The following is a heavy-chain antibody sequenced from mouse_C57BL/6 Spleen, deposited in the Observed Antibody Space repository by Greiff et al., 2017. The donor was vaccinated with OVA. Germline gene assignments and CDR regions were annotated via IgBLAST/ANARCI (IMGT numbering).Heavy chain of an antibody. CDR3: AREGYFDV. Sequence: EVQLQQSGPGLVKPSQSLSLTCSVTGYSITSGYYWNWIRQFPGNKLEWMGYISYDGSNNYNPSIKNRISITRGTSKNQFFLKLNSVTTEDTATNYYAREGYFDVWGTGTTVTVSS. V-gene: IGHV3-6*01. J-gene: IGHJ1*03. CDR1: GYSITSGYY. CDR2: ISYDGSN.